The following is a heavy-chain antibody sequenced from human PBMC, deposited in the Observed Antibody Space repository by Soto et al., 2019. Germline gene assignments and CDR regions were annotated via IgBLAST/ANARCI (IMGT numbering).Heavy chain of an antibody. CDR2: ISGSGGST. V-gene: IGHV3-23*01. D-gene: IGHD1-26*01. CDR1: GFTFSSYA. J-gene: IGHJ4*02. CDR3: AKDKQVGATENPYYFDY. Sequence: EVQLLESGGGLVQPGGSLRLSCAASGFTFSSYAMSWVRQAPGKGLEWVSAISGSGGSTYYADSVKGRFTISRDNSKNTLYLQMNSLRAEDTAVYYCAKDKQVGATENPYYFDYWGQGTLVTVSS.